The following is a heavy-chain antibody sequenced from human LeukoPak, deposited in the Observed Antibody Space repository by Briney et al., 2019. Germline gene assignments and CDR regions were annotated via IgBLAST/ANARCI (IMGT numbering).Heavy chain of an antibody. V-gene: IGHV3-66*01. D-gene: IGHD1-26*01. CDR2: LYSGGST. CDR3: ARGRWEPGGGVDY. Sequence: GGSLRLSCSASGFTFSRYAMHWVRQAPGKGLEWVSVLYSGGSTSYADSVKGRFTISRDNSKNTLYLQMNSLRAEDTAVYYCARGRWEPGGGVDYWSQGTLVAVSS. J-gene: IGHJ4*02. CDR1: GFTFSRYA.